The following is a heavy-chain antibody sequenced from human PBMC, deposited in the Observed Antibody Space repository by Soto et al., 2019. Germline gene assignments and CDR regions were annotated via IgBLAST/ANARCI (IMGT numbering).Heavy chain of an antibody. CDR1: GFSLANYP. Sequence: GGSLRLSCVASGFSLANYPMNWVRQTPGKGPEWISYSSPRGDTIYYADSVEGRFTISRDNARNSLSLHMSSLRDEDSALYYCAKGPHTNVGWPYYFESWGQGVPVTVSS. CDR3: AKGPHTNVGWPYYFES. CDR2: SSPRGDTI. V-gene: IGHV3-48*02. J-gene: IGHJ4*02. D-gene: IGHD6-19*01.